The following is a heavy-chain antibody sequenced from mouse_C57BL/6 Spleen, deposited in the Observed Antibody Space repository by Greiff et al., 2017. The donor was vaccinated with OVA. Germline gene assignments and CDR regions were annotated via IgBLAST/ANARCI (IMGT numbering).Heavy chain of an antibody. CDR1: GYTFTSYW. V-gene: IGHV1-55*01. D-gene: IGHD2-2*01. J-gene: IGHJ4*01. CDR3: ALSTIVTNAMDY. Sequence: VQLQQPGAELVKPGASVKMSCKASGYTFTSYWITWVKQRPDQGLEWIGDIYPGSGSTKYTEKFKSKATLTVDTSSSKAYLQLSRLASDDSSVYDCALSTIVTNAMDYWGQGTSVTVSS. CDR2: IYPGSGST.